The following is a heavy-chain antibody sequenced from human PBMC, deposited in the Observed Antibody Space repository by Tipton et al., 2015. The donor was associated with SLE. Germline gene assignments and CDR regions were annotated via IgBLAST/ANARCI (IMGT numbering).Heavy chain of an antibody. V-gene: IGHV1-18*01. J-gene: IGHJ3*02. CDR3: ARVSAAGTPDAFDI. CDR2: ISAYNGNT. D-gene: IGHD6-13*01. CDR1: GGTFSSYA. Sequence: QSGAEVKKPGSSVKVSCKASGGTFSSYAISWVRQAPGQGLEWMGWISAYNGNTNYAQKLQGRVTMTTDTSTSTAYMELRSLRSDDTAVYYCARVSAAGTPDAFDIWGQGTMVTVSS.